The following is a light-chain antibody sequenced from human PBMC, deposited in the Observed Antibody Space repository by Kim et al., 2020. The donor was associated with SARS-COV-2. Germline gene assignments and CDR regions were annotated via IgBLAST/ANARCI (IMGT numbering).Light chain of an antibody. CDR1: SLRIDT. CDR3: NSRDSSGIHVL. V-gene: IGLV3-19*01. CDR2: GKN. J-gene: IGLJ2*01. Sequence: QKCRNTRQDSSLRIDTASCYQQTPEHAPVFVIYGKNSRPSGIPDRCSGSSSGNTACLTITGAQAEDEADYYCNSRDSSGIHVLFGGGTQLTVL.